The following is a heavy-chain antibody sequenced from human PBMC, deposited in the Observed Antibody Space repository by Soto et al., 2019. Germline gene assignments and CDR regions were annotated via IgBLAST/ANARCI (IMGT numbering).Heavy chain of an antibody. CDR1: GFTFSNYA. D-gene: IGHD6-25*01. J-gene: IGHJ4*02. Sequence: EVQLLESGGGLVQPGGSLRLSCAASGFTFSNYAMSWVRQAPGKGLEWVSAISGSGGTTYNADSVKGRFTISRDNSKNTLYLQMDSLGAEDTAVYYCAKFFVGTGGSSGWPWYFDHWGQGTLVTVSS. CDR3: AKFFVGTGGSSGWPWYFDH. V-gene: IGHV3-23*01. CDR2: ISGSGGTT.